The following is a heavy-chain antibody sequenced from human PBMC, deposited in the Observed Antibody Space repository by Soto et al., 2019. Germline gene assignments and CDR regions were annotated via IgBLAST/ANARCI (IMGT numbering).Heavy chain of an antibody. CDR1: GGTFRTAA. CDR2: IMPVFRTP. D-gene: IGHD2-8*01. J-gene: IGHJ6*02. CDR3: ARANDRPQLGGNYYYILDV. V-gene: IGHV1-69*12. Sequence: QVQLEQSGAEVKKPGSSVKVSCKASGGTFRTAAISWVRQAPGQGLEWMGGIMPVFRTPDYAQKFQGRVTITADESTTTAYMELSGLRSHDTAVYSCARANDRPQLGGNYYYILDVWGQGTTITVSS.